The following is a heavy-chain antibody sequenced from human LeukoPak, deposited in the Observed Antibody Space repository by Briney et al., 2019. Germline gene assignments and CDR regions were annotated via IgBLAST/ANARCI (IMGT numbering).Heavy chain of an antibody. CDR3: AKMTKMNFYHYAMDV. CDR1: GFMFSRYG. CDR2: TSYDGGES. Sequence: GRSLRLSCVASGFMFSRYGMHSVRQAPGKGLEWVAVTSYDGGESYYADSVKGRFTISRDNSENTLYLQMSSLRVEDTAVYYCAKMTKMNFYHYAMDVWGQGTTVTVSS. D-gene: IGHD2/OR15-2a*01. V-gene: IGHV3-30*18. J-gene: IGHJ6*01.